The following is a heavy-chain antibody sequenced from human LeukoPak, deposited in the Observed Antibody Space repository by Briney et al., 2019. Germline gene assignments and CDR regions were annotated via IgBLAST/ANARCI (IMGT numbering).Heavy chain of an antibody. Sequence: PSETRSLTCAIYGGSFNGYYWSWIRQPPGKGLEWIGDISKSGSTNYNPSLKSRVTISVDTSKNQFSLKLNSVTAADTAVYYCARNSAYSTSSGINYWGQGTLVTVSS. D-gene: IGHD6-6*01. CDR1: GGSFNGYY. J-gene: IGHJ4*02. CDR2: ISKSGST. V-gene: IGHV4-34*01. CDR3: ARNSAYSTSSGINY.